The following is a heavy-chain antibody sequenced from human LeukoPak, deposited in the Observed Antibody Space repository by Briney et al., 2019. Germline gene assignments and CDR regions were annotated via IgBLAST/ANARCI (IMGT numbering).Heavy chain of an antibody. CDR3: ARDNDGSYPRWGSDY. V-gene: IGHV1-18*01. CDR1: GYTFSIYG. J-gene: IGHJ4*02. D-gene: IGHD1-26*01. CDR2: ISAYNGNT. Sequence: ASVKVSCKTSGYTFSIYGIAWVRQAPGQGLEWMGWISAYNGNTNYAQKLQGRVTMTTDTSTSTAYMELRSLRSDDTAVYYCARDNDGSYPRWGSDYWGQGTLVTVSS.